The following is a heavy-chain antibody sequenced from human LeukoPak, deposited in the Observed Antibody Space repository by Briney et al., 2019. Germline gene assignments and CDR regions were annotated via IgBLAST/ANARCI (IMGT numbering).Heavy chain of an antibody. Sequence: ASVKVSCKASGYTFTSYYMHWVRQAPGQGLEWMGIINPSGGSTSYAQKFQGRVTMTRDTSTSTVYMELSSLRSEDTAMYYCARASPTYGDYDYYYGMDDWGQGTTVTVSS. D-gene: IGHD4-17*01. V-gene: IGHV1-46*01. CDR2: INPSGGST. J-gene: IGHJ6*02. CDR1: GYTFTSYY. CDR3: ARASPTYGDYDYYYGMDD.